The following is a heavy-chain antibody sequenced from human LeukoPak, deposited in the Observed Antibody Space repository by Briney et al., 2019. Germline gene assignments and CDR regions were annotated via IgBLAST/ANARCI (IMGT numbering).Heavy chain of an antibody. CDR3: ARLEAADGYNWFDP. D-gene: IGHD5-24*01. CDR2: ISATSTYI. Sequence: GGSLRLSCAASEFTFSSYSMNWVRQAPGKGLEWVSSISATSTYIYYADSVKGRFTISRDNAKNSLYLQMNSLKASDTAMYYCARLEAADGYNWFDPWGQGTPVTVSS. J-gene: IGHJ5*02. V-gene: IGHV3-21*04. CDR1: EFTFSSYS.